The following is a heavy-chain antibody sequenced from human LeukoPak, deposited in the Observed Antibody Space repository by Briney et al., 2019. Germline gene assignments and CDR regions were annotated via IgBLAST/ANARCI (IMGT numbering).Heavy chain of an antibody. Sequence: ASVKVSCKASGYTFTAYYMHWVRQAPGQGLEWMGWISPTSGDTNYAQKFQGWVTMTTDTSTSTAYMELRSLGSDDTAVYYCARGQLRRHASYWGQGTLVTVSS. D-gene: IGHD5-24*01. CDR1: GYTFTAYY. V-gene: IGHV1-2*04. CDR2: ISPTSGDT. CDR3: ARGQLRRHASY. J-gene: IGHJ4*02.